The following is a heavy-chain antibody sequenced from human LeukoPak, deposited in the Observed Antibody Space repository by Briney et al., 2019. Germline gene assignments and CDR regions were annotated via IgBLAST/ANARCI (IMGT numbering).Heavy chain of an antibody. D-gene: IGHD3-16*02. CDR2: IKQDGSEK. CDR1: GFTFSRYW. Sequence: PGGSLRLSCAASGFTFSRYWMSWVRQAPGKGLEWVANIKQDGSEKYYVDSVKGRFTISRDNAKNSLHLQMNSLRAEDTAVYYCAIDWSNRELSSMDLDYWGQGTLVTVSS. J-gene: IGHJ4*02. V-gene: IGHV3-7*01. CDR3: AIDWSNRELSSMDLDY.